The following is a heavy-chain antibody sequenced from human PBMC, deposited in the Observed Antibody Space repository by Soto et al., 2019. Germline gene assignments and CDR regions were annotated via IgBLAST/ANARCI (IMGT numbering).Heavy chain of an antibody. CDR1: GFTFSDYY. V-gene: IGHV3-11*01. CDR3: ARDLRSSYKGGNWFDP. D-gene: IGHD6-6*01. CDR2: ISSSGSTI. Sequence: GGSLRLSCAASGFTFSDYYMSWIRQAPGKGLEWVSYISSSGSTIYYADSVKGRFTISRDNAKNSLYLQMNSLRAEDTAVYYCARDLRSSYKGGNWFDPWGQGTLVTVSS. J-gene: IGHJ5*02.